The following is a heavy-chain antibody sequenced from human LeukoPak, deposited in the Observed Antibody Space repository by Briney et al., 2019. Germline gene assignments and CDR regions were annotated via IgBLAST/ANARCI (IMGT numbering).Heavy chain of an antibody. CDR3: ARQPVVDGYNLFFVFGFIFDY. CDR1: GGSVSSGSYY. D-gene: IGHD5-24*01. Sequence: SETLSLTCTVSGGSVSSGSYYWSWIRQPPGKGLEWIGYIYYSGSTNYNPSLKSRVTISVDTSKNQFSLKLSSVTAADTAVYYCARQPVVDGYNLFFVFGFIFDYWGQGTLVTVSS. J-gene: IGHJ4*02. CDR2: IYYSGST. V-gene: IGHV4-61*01.